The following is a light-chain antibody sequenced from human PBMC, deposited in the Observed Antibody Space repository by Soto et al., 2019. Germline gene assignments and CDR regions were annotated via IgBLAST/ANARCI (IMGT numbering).Light chain of an antibody. Sequence: EVVLTQSPATLSLSPGERATLSCRASQSVSDGYLAWYQQRPGQTPRLVIYGASSRASGIPDRFSGGGSGTDVTLSISRREPEDVAVYFCHHYGESPLDMVGQGTKLEMK. CDR2: GAS. V-gene: IGKV3-20*01. CDR1: QSVSDGY. CDR3: HHYGESPLDM. J-gene: IGKJ2*01.